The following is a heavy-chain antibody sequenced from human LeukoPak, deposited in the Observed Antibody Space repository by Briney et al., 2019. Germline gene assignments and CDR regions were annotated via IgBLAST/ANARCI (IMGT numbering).Heavy chain of an antibody. D-gene: IGHD6-19*01. CDR2: ISSSSSYT. CDR3: ARDVYSSGWYAYYFDY. V-gene: IGHV3-11*06. CDR1: GFTFSDYY. J-gene: IGHJ4*02. Sequence: GGSLRLSCAASGFTFSDYYMSWIRQAPGKGLDWVSHISSSSSYTNYADSVKGRFTISRDNAKNSLYLQMNSLRAEDTAVYYCARDVYSSGWYAYYFDYWGQGTLVTVSS.